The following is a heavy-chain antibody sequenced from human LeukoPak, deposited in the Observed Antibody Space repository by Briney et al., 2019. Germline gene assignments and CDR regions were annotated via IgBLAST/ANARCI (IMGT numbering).Heavy chain of an antibody. J-gene: IGHJ4*02. CDR1: GHTFTGYY. D-gene: IGHD3-3*01. CDR2: INPNSGGT. CDR3: ARDPTTYYDFWSGYYNGDY. Sequence: GASVKVSCKASGHTFTGYYMHWVRQAPGQGLEWMGWINPNSGGTNYAQKFQGRVTMTRDTSISTAYMELSRLRSDDTAVYYCARDPTTYYDFWSGYYNGDYWGQGTLVTVSS. V-gene: IGHV1-2*02.